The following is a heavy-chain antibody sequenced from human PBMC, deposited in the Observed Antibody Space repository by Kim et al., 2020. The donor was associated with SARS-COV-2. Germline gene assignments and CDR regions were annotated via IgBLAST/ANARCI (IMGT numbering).Heavy chain of an antibody. CDR2: IYSGGSST. CDR1: GFTFSSYA. V-gene: IGHV3-23*03. Sequence: GGSLRLSCAASGFTFSSYAMSWVRQAPGKGLEWVSVIYSGGSSTYYADSVKGRFTISRDNSKNTLYLQMNSLRAEDTAVYYCAKDYYDSSGTAFFDYWGQGTLVTVSS. CDR3: AKDYYDSSGTAFFDY. D-gene: IGHD3-22*01. J-gene: IGHJ4*02.